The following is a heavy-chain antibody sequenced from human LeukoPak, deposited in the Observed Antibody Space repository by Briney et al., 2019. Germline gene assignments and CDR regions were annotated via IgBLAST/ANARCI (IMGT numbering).Heavy chain of an antibody. D-gene: IGHD3/OR15-3a*01. CDR1: GFTFSSYT. CDR3: AKGQGLSENWFDP. J-gene: IGHJ5*02. Sequence: GGSLRLSCAASGFTFSSYTMSWVRQAPGKGLEWVSGITCSGGSTYYADSVKGRFTISRDNSKNTLSLQMTSLRAEDTAVYYCAKGQGLSENWFDPWGQGTLVTVSS. V-gene: IGHV3-23*01. CDR2: ITCSGGST.